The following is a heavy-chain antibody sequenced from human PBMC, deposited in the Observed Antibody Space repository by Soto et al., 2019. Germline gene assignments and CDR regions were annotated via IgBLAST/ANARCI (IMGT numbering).Heavy chain of an antibody. CDR2: INYSGST. CDR3: ARYFDWPSAFDI. D-gene: IGHD3-9*01. Sequence: SETLSLTCTVSGGSISGYYWSWIRQPPGKRLEWIGYINYSGSTNYNPSLKSRVTISVDTSKKQFSLKLGSVTAADTAVYYCARYFDWPSAFDIWGQGTMVTVSS. CDR1: GGSISGYY. J-gene: IGHJ3*02. V-gene: IGHV4-59*01.